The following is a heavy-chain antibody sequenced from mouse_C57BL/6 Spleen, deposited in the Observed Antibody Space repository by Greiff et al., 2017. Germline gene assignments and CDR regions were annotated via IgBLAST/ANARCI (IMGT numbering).Heavy chain of an antibody. CDR2: ISSGSSTI. CDR3: AREGLRPFDY. Sequence: DVMLVESGGGLVKPGGSLKLSCAASGFTFSDYGMHWVRQAPEKGLEWVAYISSGSSTIYYADTVKGRFTISRDNAKNTLFLQMTSLRSEDTAMYYCAREGLRPFDYWGQGTTLTVSS. CDR1: GFTFSDYG. D-gene: IGHD2-4*01. V-gene: IGHV5-17*01. J-gene: IGHJ2*01.